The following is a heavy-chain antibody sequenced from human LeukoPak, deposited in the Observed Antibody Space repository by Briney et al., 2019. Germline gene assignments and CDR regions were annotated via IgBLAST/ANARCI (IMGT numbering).Heavy chain of an antibody. CDR3: ARGPPYYYDNSGYYPFDP. CDR2: ISSSSTYI. Sequence: GGSLRLSCAASGFTFSSYAMNWVRQAPGKGLEWVSAISSSSTYIYYADSVEGRFTISRDNAKNALYLQMNSLRVEDTAVYYCARGPPYYYDNSGYYPFDPWGQGTLVTASP. CDR1: GFTFSSYA. J-gene: IGHJ5*02. V-gene: IGHV3-21*06. D-gene: IGHD3-22*01.